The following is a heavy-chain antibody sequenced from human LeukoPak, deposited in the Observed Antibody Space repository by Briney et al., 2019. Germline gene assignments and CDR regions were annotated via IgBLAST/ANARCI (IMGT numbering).Heavy chain of an antibody. CDR3: ARDASSGPWYYMDV. D-gene: IGHD6-25*01. CDR2: IYTSGST. J-gene: IGHJ6*03. Sequence: SETLSLTCTVSGGSISSYYWSWIRQPAGKGLEWIGRIYTSGSTNYNPSLKSRVNMSVDTSKNQFSLKLSSVTAADTAVYYCARDASSGPWYYMDVWGKGTTVTVSS. V-gene: IGHV4-4*07. CDR1: GGSISSYY.